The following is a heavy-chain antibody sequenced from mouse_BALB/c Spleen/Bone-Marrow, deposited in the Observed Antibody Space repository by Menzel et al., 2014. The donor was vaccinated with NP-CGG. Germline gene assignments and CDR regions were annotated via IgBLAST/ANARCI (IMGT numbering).Heavy chain of an antibody. D-gene: IGHD1-1*01. CDR1: GFAFSSYD. V-gene: IGHV5-12-1*01. CDR2: ISSGGGST. Sequence: VQLKDSGGGLVKPGGSLKLSFAASGFAFSSYDMSWVRQTPEKRLEWVAYISSGGGSTYYPDTVKGRFTISRDNAKNTLYLQMSSLKSEGTAMYYCAREVLRDYFDYWGQGTTLTVSS. J-gene: IGHJ2*01. CDR3: AREVLRDYFDY.